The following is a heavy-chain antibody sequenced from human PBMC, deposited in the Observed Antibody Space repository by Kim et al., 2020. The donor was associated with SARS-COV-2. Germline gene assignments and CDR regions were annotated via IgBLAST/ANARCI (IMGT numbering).Heavy chain of an antibody. CDR1: GYTFTSYG. V-gene: IGHV1-18*01. CDR2: ISAYNGNT. D-gene: IGHD6-13*01. Sequence: ASVKVSCKASGYTFTSYGISWVRQAPGQGLEWMGWISAYNGNTNYAQKLQGRVTMTTDTSTSTAYMELRSLRSDDTAVYYCARDRKKSVAAAVRGDYYYGMDVWGQGTTVTVSS. J-gene: IGHJ6*02. CDR3: ARDRKKSVAAAVRGDYYYGMDV.